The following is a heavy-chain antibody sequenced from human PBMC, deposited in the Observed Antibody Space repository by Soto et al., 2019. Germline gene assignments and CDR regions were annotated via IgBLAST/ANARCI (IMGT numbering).Heavy chain of an antibody. V-gene: IGHV4-59*12. D-gene: IGHD5-18*01. Sequence: QVQLQESGPGLVKPSETLSLTCEVPGGSLSPYYWSWIRQAPGKRLEWIGYISHSGEAYYNPSLRRRVTISLDTSEKRFSLELSSGTAADTAMYYCALSAYNSYGGNSVDYWGQGTLVNVSS. CDR3: ALSAYNSYGGNSVDY. J-gene: IGHJ4*02. CDR2: ISHSGEA. CDR1: GGSLSPYY.